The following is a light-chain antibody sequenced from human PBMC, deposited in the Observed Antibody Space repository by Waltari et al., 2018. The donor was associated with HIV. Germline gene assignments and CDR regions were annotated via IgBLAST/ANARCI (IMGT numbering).Light chain of an antibody. J-gene: IGLJ2*01. CDR2: ENN. CDR1: NSNIGAHH. Sequence: SVLTPPPSVSPAPGQTVPISCSGSNSNIGAHHVSWYQQLRETAPKLLIYENNKRPSGIPDRFSGSKSGTSATLGITGLQAGDEADYYCGTWESSLSAGVFGGGTRLTVL. V-gene: IGLV1-51*02. CDR3: GTWESSLSAGV.